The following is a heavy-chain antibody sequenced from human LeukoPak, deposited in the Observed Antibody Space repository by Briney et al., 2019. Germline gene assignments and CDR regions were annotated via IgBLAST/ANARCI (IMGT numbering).Heavy chain of an antibody. V-gene: IGHV4-4*09. CDR2: IYTSGST. Sequence: ASETLSLTCTVSGGSISSYYWSWIRQPPGKGLEWIGYIYTSGSTNYNPSLKSRVTISVDTSKNQFSLKLSSVTAADTAVYYCARHDRAAAGRHFDYWGQGTLVTVSS. D-gene: IGHD6-13*01. CDR1: GGSISSYY. CDR3: ARHDRAAAGRHFDY. J-gene: IGHJ4*02.